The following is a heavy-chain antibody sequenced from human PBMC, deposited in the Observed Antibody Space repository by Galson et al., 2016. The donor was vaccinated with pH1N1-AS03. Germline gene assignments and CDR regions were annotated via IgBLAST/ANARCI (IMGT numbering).Heavy chain of an antibody. V-gene: IGHV1-69*02. CDR1: GGTLSSYT. J-gene: IGHJ6*02. Sequence: SVKVSCKASGGTLSSYTINWVRQAPGQGLEWMGRINPMVGLADYAQKLQDRVTITADKSTSTVYMELGSLRSEDTAVYYCARVSGEEGRGGYKGASAMDAWGQGTTVTGSS. CDR3: ARVSGEEGRGGYKGASAMDA. CDR2: INPMVGLA. D-gene: IGHD5-24*01.